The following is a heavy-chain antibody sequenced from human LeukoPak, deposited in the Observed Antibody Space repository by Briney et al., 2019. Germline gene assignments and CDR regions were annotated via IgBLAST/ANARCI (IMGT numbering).Heavy chain of an antibody. D-gene: IGHD6-19*01. CDR2: IYYSGST. V-gene: IGHV4-39*07. Sequence: SETLSLTCTVSGGSISSSSCYWGWIRQPPGKGLEWIGSIYYSGSTYYNPSLKSRVTISVDTSKNQFSLKLSSVTAADTAVYYCARRVGIAVAAPGVDYWGQGTLVTVSS. J-gene: IGHJ4*02. CDR3: ARRVGIAVAAPGVDY. CDR1: GGSISSSSCY.